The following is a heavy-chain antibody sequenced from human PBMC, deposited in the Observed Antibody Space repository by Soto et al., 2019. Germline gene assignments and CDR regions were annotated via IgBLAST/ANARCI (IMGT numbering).Heavy chain of an antibody. D-gene: IGHD2-21*02. J-gene: IGHJ5*02. CDR3: ARDNLGGDSSGFDP. V-gene: IGHV1-69*13. CDR1: GGTFSSYA. CDR2: IIPIFGTA. Sequence: ASVKVSCKASGGTFSSYAISWVRQAPGQGLEWMGGIIPIFGTANYAQKFQGRVTITADESTSTAYMELSSLRSEDTAVYYCARDNLGGDSSGFDPWGQGTLVTVSS.